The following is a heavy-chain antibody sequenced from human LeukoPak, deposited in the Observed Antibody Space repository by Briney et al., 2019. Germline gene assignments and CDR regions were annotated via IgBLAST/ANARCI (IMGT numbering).Heavy chain of an antibody. CDR2: INHSGST. D-gene: IGHD1-26*01. Sequence: SETLSLTCAVYGGSFSGYYWSWIRQPPGKGLEWIGEINHSGSTNYNPSLKSRVTISVDTSKNQFSLKLSPVTAADTAVYYCARQSIVGATGYYDAFDIWGQGTMVTVSS. CDR3: ARQSIVGATGYYDAFDI. J-gene: IGHJ3*02. V-gene: IGHV4-34*01. CDR1: GGSFSGYY.